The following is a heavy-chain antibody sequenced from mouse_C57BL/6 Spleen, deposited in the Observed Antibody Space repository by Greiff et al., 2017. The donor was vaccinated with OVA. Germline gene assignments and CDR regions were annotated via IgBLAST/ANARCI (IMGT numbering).Heavy chain of an antibody. CDR3: TRGFTTVDYAMDY. CDR1: GFTFSDAW. V-gene: IGHV6-6*01. CDR2: IRNKANNHAT. D-gene: IGHD1-1*01. J-gene: IGHJ4*01. Sequence: DVHLVESGGGLVQPGGSMKLSCAASGFTFSDAWMDWVRQSPEKGLEWVAEIRNKANNHATYYAESVKGRFTISRDDSKSSVYLQMNSLRAEDTGIYYCTRGFTTVDYAMDYWGQGTSVTVSS.